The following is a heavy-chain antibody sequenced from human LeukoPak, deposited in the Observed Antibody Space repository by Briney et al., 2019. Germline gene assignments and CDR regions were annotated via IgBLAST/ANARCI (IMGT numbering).Heavy chain of an antibody. J-gene: IGHJ6*02. CDR1: GFTFSSYG. Sequence: GGSLRLSCAASGFTFSSYGMHWVRQAPGKGLEWVAVISYDGGNKYYADSVKGRFTISRDNSKNTLYLQMNSLRAEDTAVYYCAKEGPALGYSSSWYEGYYGMDVWGQGTTVTVSS. D-gene: IGHD6-13*01. V-gene: IGHV3-30*18. CDR3: AKEGPALGYSSSWYEGYYGMDV. CDR2: ISYDGGNK.